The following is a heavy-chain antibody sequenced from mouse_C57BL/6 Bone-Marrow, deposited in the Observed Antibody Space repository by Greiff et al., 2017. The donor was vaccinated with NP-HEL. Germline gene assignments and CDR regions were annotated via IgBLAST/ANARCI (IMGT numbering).Heavy chain of an antibody. CDR1: GFTFSSYG. CDR2: ISSGGSYT. CDR3: ARLSIYPRNWFAY. D-gene: IGHD2-3*01. V-gene: IGHV5-6*01. J-gene: IGHJ3*01. Sequence: EVQLVESGGDLVKPGGSLKLSCAASGFTFSSYGMSWVRQTPDKRLEWVATISSGGSYTYYPDSVKGCFTISRDNAKHTLYLQMSSLKSEDTAMYYCARLSIYPRNWFAYWGQGTLVTVSA.